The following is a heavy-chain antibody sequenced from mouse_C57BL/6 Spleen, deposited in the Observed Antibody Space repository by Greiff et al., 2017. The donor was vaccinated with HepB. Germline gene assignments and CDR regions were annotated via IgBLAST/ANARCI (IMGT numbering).Heavy chain of an antibody. Sequence: QVQLQQPGAELVKPGASVKMSCKASGYTFTSYWITWVKQRPGQGLEWIGDIYPGSGSTNYNEKFKSKATLTVDTSSSPAYMQLSSLTSEDSAVYYCARPWGFDGLDYWGQGTTLTVSS. V-gene: IGHV1-55*01. J-gene: IGHJ2*01. CDR3: ARPWGFDGLDY. D-gene: IGHD2-3*01. CDR2: IYPGSGST. CDR1: GYTFTSYW.